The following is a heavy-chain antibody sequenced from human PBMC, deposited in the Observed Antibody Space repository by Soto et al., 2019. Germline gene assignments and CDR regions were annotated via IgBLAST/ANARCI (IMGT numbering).Heavy chain of an antibody. J-gene: IGHJ3*02. CDR2: IRNKADSYAT. Sequence: EVQLVESGGGLVQPGESLKLSCAASGFTFSGSAMHWVRQASGKGLEWVGRIRNKADSYATVYGASVKGRFTISRDDSKNTAYLQMNSLRAEDTAVYYCAKGRQTFPSLRGNAFDIWGQGTMVTVSS. CDR1: GFTFSGSA. V-gene: IGHV3-73*02. CDR3: AKGRQTFPSLRGNAFDI. D-gene: IGHD3-16*01.